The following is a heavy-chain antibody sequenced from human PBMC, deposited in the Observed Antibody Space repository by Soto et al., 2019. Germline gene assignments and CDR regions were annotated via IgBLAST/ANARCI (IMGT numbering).Heavy chain of an antibody. CDR3: ARELPPAPGSFREDALDI. V-gene: IGHV1-69*15. D-gene: IGHD6-13*01. CDR2: IIPIFGTT. Sequence: QVQLVQSGAELKKPGSSVKVSCQASGGTFSNYAISWVRQAPGQGLEWMGKIIPIFGTTNYAQNFRGRVTPTADLYTTTAYMELSILTSDDTALYYCARELPPAPGSFREDALDIWGQGTMITVSS. J-gene: IGHJ3*02. CDR1: GGTFSNYA.